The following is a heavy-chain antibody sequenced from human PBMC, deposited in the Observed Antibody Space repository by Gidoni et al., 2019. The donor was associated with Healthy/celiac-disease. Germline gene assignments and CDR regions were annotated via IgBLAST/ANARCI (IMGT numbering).Heavy chain of an antibody. D-gene: IGHD2-15*01. CDR1: GFSLSTSGVG. V-gene: IGHV2-5*02. CDR3: AHSPIVVVVAATRRYYYYYMDV. Sequence: QITLNESGPTLVKPTQTLTLTCTFSGFSLSTSGVGVGWIRQPPGKALEWLALIYWDDDKRYSPSLKSRLTITKDTSKNQVVLTMTNMDPVDTATYYCAHSPIVVVVAATRRYYYYYMDVWGKGTTVTVSS. CDR2: IYWDDDK. J-gene: IGHJ6*03.